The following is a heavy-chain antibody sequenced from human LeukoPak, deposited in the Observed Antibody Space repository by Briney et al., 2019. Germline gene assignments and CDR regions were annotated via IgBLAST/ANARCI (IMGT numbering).Heavy chain of an antibody. CDR2: IYPGDSDT. V-gene: IGHV5-51*01. D-gene: IGHD3-10*01. Sequence: GESLKISCKGSGYSFTSYWIGWVRQMPGKGLEWMGIIYPGDSDTRYSPSFQGQVTISADKSISTAYLRWGSLRAADPALYCWGNIGYGFFDIGAKGKRVTVFS. CDR3: GNIGYGFFDI. J-gene: IGHJ3*02. CDR1: GYSFTSYW.